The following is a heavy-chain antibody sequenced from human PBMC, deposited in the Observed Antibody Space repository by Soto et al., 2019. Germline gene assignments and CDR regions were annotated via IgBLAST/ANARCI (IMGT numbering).Heavy chain of an antibody. Sequence: PSETLSLTSAVYGGSFSGYYRSWIRQPPGKGLEWIGEINHSGSTNYNPSLKSRVTISVDTSKNQFSLKLSSVTAADTAVYFCASEGGESSDGLYYFDSWGPGSLVTVSS. V-gene: IGHV4-34*01. CDR2: INHSGST. CDR1: GGSFSGYY. J-gene: IGHJ4*02. CDR3: ASEGGESSDGLYYFDS. D-gene: IGHD3-16*01.